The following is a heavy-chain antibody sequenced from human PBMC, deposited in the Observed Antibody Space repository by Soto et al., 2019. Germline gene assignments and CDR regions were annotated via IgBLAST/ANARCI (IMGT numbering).Heavy chain of an antibody. CDR1: GGSISRNNHS. J-gene: IGHJ3*01. Sequence: SETLSLPCTVSGGSISRNNHSWAWIRHSPGKGLEWIGRIPFSGSTNYNPSLKSLLRISMAVSRNQFALRMSSVTAADTAVFYCARRDIDNWNQGHAFGFWGQGTRVTVSS. D-gene: IGHD1-20*01. CDR3: ARRDIDNWNQGHAFGF. V-gene: IGHV4-39*01. CDR2: IPFSGST.